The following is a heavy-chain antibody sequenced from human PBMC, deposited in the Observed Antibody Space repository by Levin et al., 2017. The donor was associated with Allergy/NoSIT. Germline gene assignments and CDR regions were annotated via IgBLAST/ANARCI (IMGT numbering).Heavy chain of an antibody. CDR2: IDPSDSYT. D-gene: IGHD3-10*01. V-gene: IGHV5-10-1*01. J-gene: IGHJ3*02. CDR3: ANRYYYGSGSYYNDAFDI. Sequence: GESLKISCKGSGYSFTSYWISWVRQMPGKGLEWMGRIDPSDSYTNYSPSFQGHVTISADKSISTAYLQWSSLKASDTAMYYCANRYYYGSGSYYNDAFDIWGQGTMVTVSS. CDR1: GYSFTSYW.